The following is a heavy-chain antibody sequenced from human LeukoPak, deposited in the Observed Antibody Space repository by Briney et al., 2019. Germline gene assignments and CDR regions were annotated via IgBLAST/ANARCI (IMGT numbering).Heavy chain of an antibody. V-gene: IGHV3-21*04. CDR2: ISSSSSYI. CDR1: GFTFCSYS. CDR3: AKAAGMGDNYYNFYFDY. J-gene: IGHJ4*02. Sequence: GGSLRLSCAASGFTFCSYSMNWVRQAPGKGLEWVSSISSSSSYIYYADSVKGRFTISRDNAKNSLYLQMNSLRAEDTAIYYCAKAAGMGDNYYNFYFDYWGQGTLVTVSS. D-gene: IGHD5-24*01.